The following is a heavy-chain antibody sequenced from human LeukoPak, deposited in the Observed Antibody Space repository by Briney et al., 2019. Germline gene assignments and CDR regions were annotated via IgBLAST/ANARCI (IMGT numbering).Heavy chain of an antibody. J-gene: IGHJ4*02. V-gene: IGHV1-46*01. D-gene: IGHD6-19*01. CDR2: INPSGGST. CDR3: ARQGGYSSAIGMGY. Sequence: ASVKASCKASGYTFTNHYMYWVRQAPGQGLEWMGIINPSGGSTSYAQKFQGRVTMTRDTSTRTVYMEVSSLRSEDTAVYYCARQGGYSSAIGMGYWGQGTLVTVSS. CDR1: GYTFTNHY.